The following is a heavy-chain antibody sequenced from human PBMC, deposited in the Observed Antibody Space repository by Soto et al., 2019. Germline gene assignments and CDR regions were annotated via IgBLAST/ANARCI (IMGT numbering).Heavy chain of an antibody. Sequence: SETLSLTCAVSGYVISSGYHWGWIRQTPGKELEWIGTISQTGSTYYNPSLKSRVTISLDTSKNQFSLKLSSVIAADTAVYYCTRVYCTTTSCYINGMDVWGQGTTVNVS. CDR3: TRVYCTTTSCYINGMDV. J-gene: IGHJ6*02. CDR2: ISQTGST. V-gene: IGHV4-38-2*01. CDR1: GYVISSGYH. D-gene: IGHD2-2*02.